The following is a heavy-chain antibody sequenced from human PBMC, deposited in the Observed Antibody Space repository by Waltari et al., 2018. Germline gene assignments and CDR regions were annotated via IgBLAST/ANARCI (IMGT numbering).Heavy chain of an antibody. CDR3: AKRGSDGAWFDP. Sequence: EVQLLDSGGGLVQPGGSLRLSCAASGFTFSHCFISLFRQAPGKGLEWVSTISSGGNTYYADSVKGRLTVSRDNSKNTLYLQMNSLRAEDTAVYYCAKRGSDGAWFDPWGQGTLVTVSS. CDR1: GFTFSHCF. D-gene: IGHD5-12*01. V-gene: IGHV3-23*01. CDR2: ISSGGNT. J-gene: IGHJ5*02.